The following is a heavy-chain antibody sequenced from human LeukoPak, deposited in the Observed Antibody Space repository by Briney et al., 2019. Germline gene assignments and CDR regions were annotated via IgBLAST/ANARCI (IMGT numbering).Heavy chain of an antibody. CDR2: ISSSGGST. D-gene: IGHD3-10*01. Sequence: GGSLRLSCAASGFTVSSNYMSWVRQAPGKGLEWVSGISSSGGSTHYADSAQGRFTISRDNSRNTLYLQMNSLRAADTAVYYCARHLLWFGELSGGFDYWGQGTLVTVSS. CDR1: GFTVSSNY. CDR3: ARHLLWFGELSGGFDY. V-gene: IGHV3-23*01. J-gene: IGHJ4*02.